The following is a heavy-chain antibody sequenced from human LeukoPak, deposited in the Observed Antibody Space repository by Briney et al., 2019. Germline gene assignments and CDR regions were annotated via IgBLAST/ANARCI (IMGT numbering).Heavy chain of an antibody. J-gene: IGHJ4*02. Sequence: GVSLRLSCTVSGFTVSSNSMSWVRQAPGKGLEWVSFIYSDNTHYSDSVQGRFTISRDNSKNTLYLQMNSLRAEDTAVYYCARRAGAYSHPYDYWGQGTLVTVSS. CDR2: IYSDNT. D-gene: IGHD4/OR15-4a*01. V-gene: IGHV3-53*01. CDR1: GFTVSSNS. CDR3: ARRAGAYSHPYDY.